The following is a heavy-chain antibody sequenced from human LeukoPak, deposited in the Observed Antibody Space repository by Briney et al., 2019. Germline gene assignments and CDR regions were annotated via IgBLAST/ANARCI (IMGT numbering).Heavy chain of an antibody. D-gene: IGHD3-9*01. Sequence: GASVKVSCKVSGYTLIELSIHWVRQAPGKGLEWMGGFDPEYGETIYAQKFQGRVTMTEDTSTDTAYLELSSLRPEDTAFYYCATAGGAVPGYDAFDIWGQGTLVTVSS. J-gene: IGHJ3*02. V-gene: IGHV1-24*01. CDR3: ATAGGAVPGYDAFDI. CDR1: GYTLIELS. CDR2: FDPEYGET.